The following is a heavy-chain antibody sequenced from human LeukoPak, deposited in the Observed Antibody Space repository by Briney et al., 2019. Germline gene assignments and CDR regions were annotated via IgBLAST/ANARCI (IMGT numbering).Heavy chain of an antibody. CDR1: GFTVSSDS. V-gene: IGHV3-53*01. CDR2: IYSDNT. J-gene: IGHJ4*02. CDR3: ARRAGAYSHPYDY. Sequence: GGSLRLSCTVSGFTVSSDSMSWVRQAPGKGLEWVSFIYSDNTHYSDSVKGRFTISRDNSKNTLYLQTNSLRAEDTAVYYCARRAGAYSHPYDYWGQGTLVTVSS. D-gene: IGHD4/OR15-4a*01.